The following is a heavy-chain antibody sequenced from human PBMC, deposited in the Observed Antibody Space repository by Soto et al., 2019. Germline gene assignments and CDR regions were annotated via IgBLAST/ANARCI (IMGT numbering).Heavy chain of an antibody. V-gene: IGHV2-70*04. Sequence: SPPTLVNVTPSLTMTSPFSGFSLSTSGLRVSWIRQPPGKALEWLARIDWDYDKFYSTSLKTRLTISKDTSKNQVVLTMTNMDPVDTATYYCPRIEPRSYWFDPWGQGTLVTVSS. J-gene: IGHJ5*02. CDR2: IDWDYDK. CDR1: GFSLSTSGLR. CDR3: PRIEPRSYWFDP.